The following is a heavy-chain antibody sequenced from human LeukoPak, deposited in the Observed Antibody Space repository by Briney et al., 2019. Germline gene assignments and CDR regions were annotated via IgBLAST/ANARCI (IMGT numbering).Heavy chain of an antibody. CDR3: ARVKLRWLQLGDYFDY. D-gene: IGHD5-24*01. V-gene: IGHV4-34*01. CDR1: GGSFSGYY. Sequence: SETLSLTCAVYGGSFSGYYWSWIRQPRGKGLEWIGEINHSGSTNYNPSLKSRVTISVDTSKNQFSLKLSSVTAADTAVYYCARVKLRWLQLGDYFDYWGQGTLVTVSS. J-gene: IGHJ4*02. CDR2: INHSGST.